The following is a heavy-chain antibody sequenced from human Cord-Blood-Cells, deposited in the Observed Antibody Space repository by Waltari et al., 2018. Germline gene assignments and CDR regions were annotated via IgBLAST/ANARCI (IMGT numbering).Heavy chain of an antibody. CDR3: ARTSVDIVATIDY. D-gene: IGHD5-12*01. V-gene: IGHV4-34*01. Sequence: QVQLQQWGAGLLKPSETLSLTCAVYGGSFSGYYWSWIRQPPGKGLEWIGEINHSGSTNYNPSLKSRVTISVDTSKNQFSLKLSSVTAADTAVYYCARTSVDIVATIDYWGQGTLVTVSS. CDR1: GGSFSGYY. J-gene: IGHJ4*02. CDR2: INHSGST.